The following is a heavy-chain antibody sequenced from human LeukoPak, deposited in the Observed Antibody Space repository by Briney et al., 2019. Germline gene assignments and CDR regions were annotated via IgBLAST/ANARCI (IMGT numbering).Heavy chain of an antibody. CDR3: ARDPLTGYRLDY. V-gene: IGHV3-30-3*01. CDR2: ISYDGSNK. J-gene: IGHJ4*02. Sequence: GGSLRLSCAASGFTFSSYAMHWVRQAPGKGLEWVAVISYDGSNKYYADSVKGRFTISRDNSKNTLYLQMNSLRAEDTAVYYCARDPLTGYRLDYWGQGTLVTVSS. CDR1: GFTFSSYA. D-gene: IGHD3-9*01.